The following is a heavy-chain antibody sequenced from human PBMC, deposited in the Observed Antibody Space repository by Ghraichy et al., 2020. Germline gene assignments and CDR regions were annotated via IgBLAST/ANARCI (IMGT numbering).Heavy chain of an antibody. CDR2: MFSDENNK. V-gene: IGHV3-30*09. CDR3: ARGGNGLHV. Sequence: GGSLRLSCAASGFTLSSYPMHWVRQAPGKGLEWVAVMFSDENNKYYGDSVKGRFAISGDNSKNTLDLQMNSLRPEDTAVYYCARGGNGLHVWGQGTTVTVSS. CDR1: GFTLSSYP. J-gene: IGHJ6*02.